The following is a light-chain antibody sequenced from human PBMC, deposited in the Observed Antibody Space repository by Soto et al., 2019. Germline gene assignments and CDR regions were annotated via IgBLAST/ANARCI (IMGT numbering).Light chain of an antibody. CDR1: SSDVGGYNY. CDR3: SSYTISSPHVV. Sequence: QSVLTQPASVSGSPGQSITISCTGTSSDVGGYNYVSWYQQHPGKAPKLMIYDVSNRPSGVSNRFSGSKSGNTASLTISGLQAEDVADYYCSSYTISSPHVVFGGGTKLTVL. CDR2: DVS. J-gene: IGLJ2*01. V-gene: IGLV2-14*01.